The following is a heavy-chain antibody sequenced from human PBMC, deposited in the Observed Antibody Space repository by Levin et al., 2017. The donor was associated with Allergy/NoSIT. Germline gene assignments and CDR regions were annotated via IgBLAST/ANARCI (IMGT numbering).Heavy chain of an antibody. CDR1: GFTVSSNY. Sequence: LSLTCAASGFTVSSNYMSWVRPAPGKGLEWVSVTYTGGITYYADSVKGRFTISRDNSENTLYLQMNSLRAEDTAVYYCARGTYCSGGSCSFFDYWGQGTLVTVSS. V-gene: IGHV3-53*01. CDR2: TYTGGIT. D-gene: IGHD2-15*01. CDR3: ARGTYCSGGSCSFFDY. J-gene: IGHJ4*02.